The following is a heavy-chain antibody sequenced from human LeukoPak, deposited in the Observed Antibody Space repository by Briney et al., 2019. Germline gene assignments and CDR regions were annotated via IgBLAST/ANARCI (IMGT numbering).Heavy chain of an antibody. D-gene: IGHD5-24*01. Sequence: GGSLRLSCAASGFMFSSNWMSWVGLAPGKGLEWVANIKEDGTETYYVDSVKGRFTISRDNAKNSLYLQMSSLRVEDTAVYYCAKEGRSLQTYWGQGTLDTVSS. CDR1: GFMFSSNW. CDR3: AKEGRSLQTY. J-gene: IGHJ4*02. CDR2: IKEDGTET. V-gene: IGHV3-7*03.